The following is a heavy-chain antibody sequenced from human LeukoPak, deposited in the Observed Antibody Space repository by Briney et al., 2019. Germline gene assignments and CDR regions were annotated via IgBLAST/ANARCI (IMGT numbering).Heavy chain of an antibody. CDR1: GFTFSNYW. J-gene: IGHJ4*02. CDR2: IGQDGGEK. Sequence: SGGSLRLSCAASGFTFSNYWMTWVRQAPGKGLEWVANIGQDGGEKYYVDSVKGRFTISRDNTKDSLYLQMNSLGAEDTALYYCARLRGSSYWGRGTLVTVSS. D-gene: IGHD3-16*01. CDR3: ARLRGSSY. V-gene: IGHV3-7*01.